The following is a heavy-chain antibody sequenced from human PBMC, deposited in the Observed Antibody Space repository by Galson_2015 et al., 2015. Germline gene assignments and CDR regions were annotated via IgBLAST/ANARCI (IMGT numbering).Heavy chain of an antibody. CDR1: GGSINSSNYY. V-gene: IGHV4-39*01. D-gene: IGHD6-13*01. CDR3: ASLMAAAGSHYFDY. J-gene: IGHJ4*02. CDR2: IYYRGRS. Sequence: ETLSLTCSVSGGSINSSNYYWGWIRQPPGEGLEWIGSIYYRGRSYYNPSLKSRVTISVDTSKNQFSLKLSSVTAADTGVYYCASLMAAAGSHYFDYWGQGTLVTVSS.